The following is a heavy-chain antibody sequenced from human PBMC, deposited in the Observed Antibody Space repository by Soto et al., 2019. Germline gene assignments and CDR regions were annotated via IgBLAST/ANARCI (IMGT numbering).Heavy chain of an antibody. CDR1: GYTFTGYY. CDR3: ARAGPIPSSSGDYYYYMDV. J-gene: IGHJ6*03. D-gene: IGHD6-13*01. CDR2: INPNSGGT. Sequence: QVQLVQSGAEVKKPGASVKVSCKASGYTFTGYYMHWVRQAPGQGLEWMGWINPNSGGTNYAQKFHGRGTMTSDTSISTAHMEASRLRSDDTGVYYCARAGPIPSSSGDYYYYMDVWGKGTTVTVSS. V-gene: IGHV1-2*02.